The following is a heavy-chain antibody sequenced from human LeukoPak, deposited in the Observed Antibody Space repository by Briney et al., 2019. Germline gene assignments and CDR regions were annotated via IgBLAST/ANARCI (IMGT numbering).Heavy chain of an antibody. CDR3: ARAPVSGPYYYYMDV. D-gene: IGHD3-16*01. Sequence: SETLSLTCTVSGGSISSSSYYWGWIRQPPGKGLEWIGSIYYSGSTYYNPSLKSRVTISVDTSKNQFSLKLSSVTAADTAVYYCARAPVSGPYYYYMDVWGKGTTVTISS. V-gene: IGHV4-39*07. CDR2: IYYSGST. CDR1: GGSISSSSYY. J-gene: IGHJ6*03.